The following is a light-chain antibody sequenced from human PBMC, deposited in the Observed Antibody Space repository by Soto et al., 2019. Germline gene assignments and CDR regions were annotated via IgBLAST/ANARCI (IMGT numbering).Light chain of an antibody. Sequence: QSALTQPASGSGSPGQSIAISCTGTSSDVGGYDYVSWYQQQPDKAPKLMIYEVTKRPSGVSNRSSGSKSGNTASLTISGLQAEDEADYYCSSHTSGSTRVFGTGTKV. CDR2: EVT. J-gene: IGLJ1*01. CDR3: SSHTSGSTRV. V-gene: IGLV2-14*01. CDR1: SSDVGGYDY.